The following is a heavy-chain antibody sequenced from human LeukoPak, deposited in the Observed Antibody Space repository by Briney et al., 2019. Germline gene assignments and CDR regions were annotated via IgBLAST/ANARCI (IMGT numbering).Heavy chain of an antibody. Sequence: PSETLSLTCTVSGGSINSSSYYWGWIRQPPGKGLEWIGSIYYSASSFYNPSLKSRVIISVDSSKNQFSLKLASVTAADTAVYYCASDSALGSGRSDYWGQGTLVTVST. CDR3: ASDSALGSGRSDY. J-gene: IGHJ4*02. V-gene: IGHV4-39*01. CDR1: GGSINSSSYY. CDR2: IYYSASS. D-gene: IGHD6-19*01.